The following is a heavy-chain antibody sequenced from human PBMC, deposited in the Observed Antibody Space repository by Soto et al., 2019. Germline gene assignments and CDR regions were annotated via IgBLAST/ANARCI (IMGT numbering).Heavy chain of an antibody. Sequence: PGGSLRLSCAASGFTFSIAWMTWVRQAPGKGLEWVGRIKSKGGGETTDYAVPMKDRVSISRDDSKRTVYLQMNSLKIEDTAVYYRVAVRRVRCFSLHPWGQGTPVTVSS. CDR2: IKSKGGGETT. D-gene: IGHD6-25*01. CDR1: GFTFSIAW. V-gene: IGHV3-15*01. J-gene: IGHJ5*02. CDR3: VAVRRVRCFSLHP.